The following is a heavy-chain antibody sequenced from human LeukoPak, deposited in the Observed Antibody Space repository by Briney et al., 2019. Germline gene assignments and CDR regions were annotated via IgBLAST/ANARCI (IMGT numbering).Heavy chain of an antibody. V-gene: IGHV4-59*01. CDR2: IYYSGST. J-gene: IGHJ4*02. CDR3: ARDGYSGGFDY. Sequence: SETLSLTCTVSGGSISSYYWSWIRQPPGKGLEWIGYIYYSGSTNYNPSPKSRVTISVDTSKNQFSLKLSSVTAADTAVYYCARDGYSGGFDYWGQGTLVTVSS. CDR1: GGSISSYY. D-gene: IGHD5-18*01.